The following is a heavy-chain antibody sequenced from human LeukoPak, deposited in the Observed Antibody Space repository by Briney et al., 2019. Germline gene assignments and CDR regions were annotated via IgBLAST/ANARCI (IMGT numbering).Heavy chain of an antibody. CDR3: AREGITGTTSFDY. CDR2: INPNSGGT. V-gene: IGHV1-2*02. J-gene: IGHJ4*02. D-gene: IGHD1-20*01. Sequence: ASLKVSCKASGYTFTGYYMHWVRQAPGQGLEWMGWINPNSGGTNYAQKFQGRVTMTRDTSISTAYMELSRLRSDDTAVYYCAREGITGTTSFDYWGQGTLVTVSS. CDR1: GYTFTGYY.